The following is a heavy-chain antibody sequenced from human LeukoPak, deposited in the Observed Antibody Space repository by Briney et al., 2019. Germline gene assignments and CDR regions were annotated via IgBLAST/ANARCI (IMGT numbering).Heavy chain of an antibody. D-gene: IGHD5-12*01. CDR2: IYNSGST. Sequence: GGSLRLSCAASGFTVGYNYMNWVRQAPGKGLEWVAAIYNSGSTYYADSVKGRFTISRDDSKNTLYLQMNSLKTEDTAVYYCATDGLVATILPYFDHWGQGTLVTVS. CDR1: GFTVGYNY. J-gene: IGHJ4*02. CDR3: ATDGLVATILPYFDH. V-gene: IGHV3-53*01.